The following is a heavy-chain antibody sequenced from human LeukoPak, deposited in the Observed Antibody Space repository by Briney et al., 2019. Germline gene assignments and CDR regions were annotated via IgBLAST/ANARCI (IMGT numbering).Heavy chain of an antibody. CDR3: ARGLDLEGLDY. CDR2: INDSGRT. Sequence: PSETLSLTCAVYGGSFSDYNWSWLRQSPEKGQEWIGEINDSGRTHYNPSLKSRVTISVDTAKYQFSLSLSSLTAADTAVYYCARGLDLEGLDYWGQGTLVTVSS. D-gene: IGHD1-1*01. CDR1: GGSFSDYN. V-gene: IGHV4-34*01. J-gene: IGHJ4*02.